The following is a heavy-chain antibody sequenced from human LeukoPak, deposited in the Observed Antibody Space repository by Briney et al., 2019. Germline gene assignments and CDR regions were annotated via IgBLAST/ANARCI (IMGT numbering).Heavy chain of an antibody. J-gene: IGHJ4*02. Sequence: GGSLRLSCAASGFSFSSYSIHWVRQAPGKGLEWVAVISSDGNSKNFALSVRGRFAISRDNSKNTLFLQMNNLRSEDTALYYCVSPTADYPFLYYFDSWGQGTLVTVSS. CDR1: GFSFSSYS. D-gene: IGHD5-12*01. CDR2: ISSDGNSK. V-gene: IGHV3-30*09. CDR3: VSPTADYPFLYYFDS.